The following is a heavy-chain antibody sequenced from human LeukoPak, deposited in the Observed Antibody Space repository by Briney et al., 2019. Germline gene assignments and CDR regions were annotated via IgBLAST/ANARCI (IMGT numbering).Heavy chain of an antibody. Sequence: ASVKVSCKASGGTFSSYAISWVRQAPGQGLEWMGGFDPEDGETIYAQKFQGRVTMTEDTSTDTAYMELSSLRSEDTAVYYCATMTTVTHPYYYYGMDVWGQGTTVTVSS. J-gene: IGHJ6*02. D-gene: IGHD4-17*01. CDR1: GGTFSSYA. CDR2: FDPEDGET. V-gene: IGHV1-24*01. CDR3: ATMTTVTHPYYYYGMDV.